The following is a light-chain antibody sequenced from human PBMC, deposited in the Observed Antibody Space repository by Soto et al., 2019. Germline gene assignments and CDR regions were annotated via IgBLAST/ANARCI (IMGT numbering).Light chain of an antibody. CDR3: QQFYDLPIT. J-gene: IGKJ5*01. Sequence: DIHMTRSPSALSASVGNMFTITCQASHDISDVLNWYQQQPGKAPKVLIYDSSKLQTGVPSRFSGRGSGNDFTFTITSLQPDDSGTYYCQQFYDLPITFGQGTRLEIK. CDR2: DSS. CDR1: HDISDV. V-gene: IGKV1-33*01.